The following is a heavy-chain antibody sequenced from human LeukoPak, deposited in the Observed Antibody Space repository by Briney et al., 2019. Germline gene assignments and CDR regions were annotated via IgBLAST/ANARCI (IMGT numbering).Heavy chain of an antibody. Sequence: PETLSLTCAVYGGSFSGYFWSWIRQPPGKGLEWIGEINHSGSTNYNPSLKSRVTISVDTSKNQFSLKLSPVTAADTAVYYCARHYGPWGQGALVTVSS. V-gene: IGHV4-34*01. D-gene: IGHD3-16*01. J-gene: IGHJ5*02. CDR1: GGSFSGYF. CDR2: INHSGST. CDR3: ARHYGP.